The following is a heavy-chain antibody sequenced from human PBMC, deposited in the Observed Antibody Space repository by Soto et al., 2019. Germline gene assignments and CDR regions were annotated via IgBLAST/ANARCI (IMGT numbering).Heavy chain of an antibody. J-gene: IGHJ2*01. CDR2: ISYDGSNK. CDR1: GFTFSSYG. V-gene: IGHV3-30*18. CDR3: AKGDNRNDFWYFDL. D-gene: IGHD1-1*01. Sequence: QVQLVESGGGVVQPGRSLRLSCAASGFTFSSYGMHWVRQAPGKGLEWVAVISYDGSNKYYADSVKGRFTISRDNSKNSQYLQMNSLRAEDTAVYYCAKGDNRNDFWYFDLWGRGTLVTVSS.